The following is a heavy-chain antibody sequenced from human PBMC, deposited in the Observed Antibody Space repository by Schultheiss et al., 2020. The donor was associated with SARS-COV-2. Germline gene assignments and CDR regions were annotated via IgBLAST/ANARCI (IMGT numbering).Heavy chain of an antibody. CDR2: IQPGDSDT. J-gene: IGHJ6*02. Sequence: GESLKISCKGSGYSFTSYWIGWVRQMPGKGLEWMGVIQPGDSDTRYSPSFQGQVTISASISTAYLHLSSLRASDIGMYYCARGAPNYGMDVWGQGTTVTVSS. V-gene: IGHV5-51*01. D-gene: IGHD4/OR15-4a*01. CDR3: ARGAPNYGMDV. CDR1: GYSFTSYW.